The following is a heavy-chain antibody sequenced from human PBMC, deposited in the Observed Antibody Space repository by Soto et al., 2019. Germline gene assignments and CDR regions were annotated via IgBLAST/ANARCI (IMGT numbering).Heavy chain of an antibody. J-gene: IGHJ4*02. CDR1: GFTLSDNY. CDR3: VRATYFSDSSGYTRCLDY. CDR2: SRDKPQGYST. Sequence: EVQLVESGGGLVQPGGSLRLSCAGSGFTLSDNYIDWVRQAPGKGLGWVGRSRDKPQGYSTAYAASVKGRFTTSRDESKNSAYLQMNSLKTEDTAVYYCVRATYFSDSSGYTRCLDYWGQGTLVTVSS. D-gene: IGHD3-22*01. V-gene: IGHV3-72*01.